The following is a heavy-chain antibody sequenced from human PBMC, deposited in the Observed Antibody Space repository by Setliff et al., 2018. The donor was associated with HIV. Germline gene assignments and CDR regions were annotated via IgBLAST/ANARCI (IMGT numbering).Heavy chain of an antibody. Sequence: ASETLSLTCTVSGGSISSSSYYWGWIRQPPGKGLEWIGNIYYSGSTYYNPSLKSRVAISIDTSMNQFSLKLSSVTAADTTVYYCARGTAPRRGTNYVGNYPLDYWGQGTLVTVS. D-gene: IGHD4-4*01. CDR1: GGSISSSSYY. CDR2: IYYSGST. CDR3: ARGTAPRRGTNYVGNYPLDY. V-gene: IGHV4-39*01. J-gene: IGHJ4*02.